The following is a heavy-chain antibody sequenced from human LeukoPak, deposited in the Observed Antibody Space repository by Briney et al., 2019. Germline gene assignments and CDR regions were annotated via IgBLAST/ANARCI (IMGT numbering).Heavy chain of an antibody. D-gene: IGHD4-17*01. Sequence: ASVKVSCKASGYIFTGYYMHWVRQAPGQGLEWMGWINPNSGGTNYAQKFQGRVTMTRDTSISTAYMELSRLRSDDTAVYYCARDTNPTVTSYYFDYWGQGTLVTVSS. CDR2: INPNSGGT. J-gene: IGHJ4*02. CDR3: ARDTNPTVTSYYFDY. V-gene: IGHV1-2*02. CDR1: GYIFTGYY.